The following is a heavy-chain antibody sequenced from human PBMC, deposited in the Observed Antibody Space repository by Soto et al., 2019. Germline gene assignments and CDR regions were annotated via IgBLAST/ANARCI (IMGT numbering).Heavy chain of an antibody. V-gene: IGHV3-7*05. CDR3: ARVKSLAGEY. CDR2: IKQDGNER. J-gene: IGHJ4*02. D-gene: IGHD2-15*01. CDR1: GFTFSSYW. Sequence: EVQLVESGGGLVQPGGSLRLSCAASGFTFSSYWMSWVRQVPGKGLEWVANIKQDGNERYYVDSVKGRFTISRDNAKNSLYLQMNSLTAEDTAVYYCARVKSLAGEYWGQGTLVTLSS.